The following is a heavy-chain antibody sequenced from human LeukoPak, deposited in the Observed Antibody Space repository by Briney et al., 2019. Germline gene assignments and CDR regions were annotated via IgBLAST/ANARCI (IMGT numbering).Heavy chain of an antibody. Sequence: GSLRLSCAASGLTVSSNYMSWVRQAPGKGLEWVSAISGSGGSTYYADSVKGRFTISRDNSKNTLYLQMNSLRAEDTAVYYCAKRTGYSSGWYYFDYWGQGTLVTVSS. V-gene: IGHV3-23*01. CDR3: AKRTGYSSGWYYFDY. J-gene: IGHJ4*02. CDR2: ISGSGGST. CDR1: GLTVSSNY. D-gene: IGHD6-19*01.